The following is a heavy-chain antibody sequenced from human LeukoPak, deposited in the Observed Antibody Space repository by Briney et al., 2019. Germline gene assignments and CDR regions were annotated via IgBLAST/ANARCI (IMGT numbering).Heavy chain of an antibody. J-gene: IGHJ4*02. CDR1: GYTFTGYY. D-gene: IGHD5-12*01. V-gene: IGHV1-2*02. CDR2: INPNSGGS. CDR3: ASASRGSSGYEYYFDY. Sequence: GASVKVSCKASGYTFTGYYMLWVRQAPGQGLEWMGWINPNSGGSNYAQKFQGRVTMTRDTSISTAYMELSRLRSDDTAVYYCASASRGSSGYEYYFDYWGQGTLVTVSS.